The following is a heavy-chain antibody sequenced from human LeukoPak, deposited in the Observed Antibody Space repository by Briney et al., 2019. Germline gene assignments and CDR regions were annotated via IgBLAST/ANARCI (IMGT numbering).Heavy chain of an antibody. CDR1: GYTFTSYG. J-gene: IGHJ6*02. D-gene: IGHD3-10*01. V-gene: IGHV1-18*01. Sequence: ASVKVSCKASGYTFTSYGISWVRQAPGQGLEWMGWISAYNGNTNYAQKLQGRVTMTTDTSTSTAYMELRSLRSDDTAVYYCARDRGARITMVRGVMPYGMDVWGQGTTVTVSS. CDR3: ARDRGARITMVRGVMPYGMDV. CDR2: ISAYNGNT.